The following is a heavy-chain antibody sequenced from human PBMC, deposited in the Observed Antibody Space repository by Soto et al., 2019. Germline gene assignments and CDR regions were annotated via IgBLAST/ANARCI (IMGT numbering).Heavy chain of an antibody. CDR1: GFTFSSYS. D-gene: IGHD6-13*01. J-gene: IGHJ4*02. Sequence: PGGSLRLSCAAPGFTFSSYSMNWVRQAPGKGLEWVSSISSSSSYIYYADSVKGRFTISRDNAKNSLYLQMNSLRAEDTAVYYCARAWSSSWYVVLWGQGTLVTVSS. CDR2: ISSSSSYI. V-gene: IGHV3-21*01. CDR3: ARAWSSSWYVVL.